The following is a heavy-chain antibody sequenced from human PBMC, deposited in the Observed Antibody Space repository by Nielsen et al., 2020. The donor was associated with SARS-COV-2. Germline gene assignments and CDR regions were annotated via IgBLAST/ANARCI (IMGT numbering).Heavy chain of an antibody. Sequence: GESLKISCTTSGITFSRAGMHWVRQVPGKGLEWVAVIWSDGSKTIYADSVKGRFTISRDNAKNTLFLQMNSLTAEDTAVYYCARDLGSSPFDIWGQGTMVTVSS. CDR1: GITFSRAG. J-gene: IGHJ3*02. CDR2: IWSDGSKT. D-gene: IGHD3-16*01. CDR3: ARDLGSSPFDI. V-gene: IGHV3-33*01.